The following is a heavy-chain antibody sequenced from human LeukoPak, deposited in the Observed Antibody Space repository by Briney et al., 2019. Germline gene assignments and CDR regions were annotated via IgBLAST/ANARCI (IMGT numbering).Heavy chain of an antibody. V-gene: IGHV3-23*01. D-gene: IGHD6-13*01. Sequence: GGSLRLSCAVSGFAFGSEAMSWVRQSPARGLEWVASISPGGGTTYYADSVKGRFTISRDNSKNTLYLQMNSLRAEDTAVYYCAKEDGSSLTFDYWGQGTLVTVSS. CDR3: AKEDGSSLTFDY. J-gene: IGHJ4*02. CDR1: GFAFGSEA. CDR2: ISPGGGTT.